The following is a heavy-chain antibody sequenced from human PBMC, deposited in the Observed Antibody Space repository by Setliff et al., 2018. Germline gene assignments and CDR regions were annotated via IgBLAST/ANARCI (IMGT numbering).Heavy chain of an antibody. CDR3: ARGQNVASRLLDS. CDR1: GGTFTYYY. V-gene: IGHV4-34*01. CDR2: ITHTGTTGST. Sequence: SETLSLTCAASGGTFTYYYWTWIRQSPAKGLEWIGEITHTGTTGSTKYNPSPKSRVAMSIDTSKNQFSLMVTSVTAADTAVYYCARGQNVASRLLDSWGQGTLVTVSS. D-gene: IGHD6-6*01. J-gene: IGHJ4*02.